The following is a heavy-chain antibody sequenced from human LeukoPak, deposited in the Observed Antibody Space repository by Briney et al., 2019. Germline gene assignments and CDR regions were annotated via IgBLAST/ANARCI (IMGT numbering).Heavy chain of an antibody. Sequence: GGSQRLSCVASGFIFRDYAMNWVRQAPGKGLEWVATISGRIGATYYGDSVKGRFTISRDNSENTLYLQMDSLRVEDTALYYCTKRGTGGSGSHMDSWGQGILVTVSS. CDR1: GFIFRDYA. V-gene: IGHV3-23*01. CDR3: TKRGTGGSGSHMDS. CDR2: ISGRIGAT. D-gene: IGHD3-10*01. J-gene: IGHJ4*02.